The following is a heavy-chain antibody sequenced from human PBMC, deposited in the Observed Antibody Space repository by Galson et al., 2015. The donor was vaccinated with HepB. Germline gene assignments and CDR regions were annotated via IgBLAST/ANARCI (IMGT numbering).Heavy chain of an antibody. D-gene: IGHD3-10*01. CDR1: GYTFTGYY. CDR3: ARDQVDQIIYYYMDV. J-gene: IGHJ6*03. V-gene: IGHV1-2*02. CDR2: INPHTGDT. Sequence: SVKVSCKASGYTFTGYYIHWVRQAPGQGVEWMGWINPHTGDTNYAQKFQGRVTLTRDTSVSTAYMELRRLKSEDTAVYYCARDQVDQIIYYYMDVWGKGTTVTVSS.